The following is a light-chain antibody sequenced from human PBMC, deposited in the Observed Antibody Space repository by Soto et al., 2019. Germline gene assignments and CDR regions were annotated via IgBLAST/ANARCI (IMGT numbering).Light chain of an antibody. V-gene: IGLV2-14*03. Sequence: QSALTQPASVYGSPGQSLTISCTGTSSDVGGYNYVSWYQHHPGKAPKLMIYDVNNRPSGVSNRFFGSKSGNTASLTISGLQAEDEADYYCSSYSSSSLYVFGTATKVTVL. J-gene: IGLJ1*01. CDR1: SSDVGGYNY. CDR2: DVN. CDR3: SSYSSSSLYV.